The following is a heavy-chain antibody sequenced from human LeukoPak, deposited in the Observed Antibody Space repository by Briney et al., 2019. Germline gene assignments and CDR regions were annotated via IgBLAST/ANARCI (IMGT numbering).Heavy chain of an antibody. CDR3: ARGGTNVDIVATTDSDFDY. CDR2: ISSSSYI. V-gene: IGHV3-21*01. CDR1: GFTFSSYA. Sequence: GGSLRLSCAASGFTFSSYAMYWVRQAPGKGLEWVSSISSSSYIYYADSVKGRFTISRDNAKNSLYLQMNSLRAEDTAVYYCARGGTNVDIVATTDSDFDYWGQGTLVTVSS. D-gene: IGHD5-12*01. J-gene: IGHJ4*02.